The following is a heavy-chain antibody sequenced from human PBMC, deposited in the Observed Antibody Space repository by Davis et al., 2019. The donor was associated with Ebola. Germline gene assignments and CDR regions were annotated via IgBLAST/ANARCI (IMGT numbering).Heavy chain of an antibody. Sequence: ASVKVSCKASGYTFTSYGISWVRQAPGQGLEWMGWISAYNGNTNYAQKFQGRVTITADESTSTAYMELSSLRSEDTAVYYCARASALYNWFDPWGQGTLVTVSS. J-gene: IGHJ5*02. CDR1: GYTFTSYG. CDR2: ISAYNGNT. V-gene: IGHV1-18*01. CDR3: ARASALYNWFDP. D-gene: IGHD2-2*01.